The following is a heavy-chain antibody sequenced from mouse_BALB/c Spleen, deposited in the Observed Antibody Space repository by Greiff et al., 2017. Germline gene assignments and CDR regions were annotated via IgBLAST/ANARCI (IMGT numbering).Heavy chain of an antibody. CDR1: GFTFSSFG. D-gene: IGHD1-1*01. CDR2: LSSGSSTI. V-gene: IGHV5-17*02. Sequence: EVKVVESGGGLVQPGGSRKLSCAASGFTFSSFGMHWVRQAPEKGLEWVAYLSSGSSTIYYADTVKGRFTISRDNPKNTLFLQMTSLRSEDTAMYYCARWDYYGYCDYWGQGTTLTVSS. CDR3: ARWDYYGYCDY. J-gene: IGHJ2*01.